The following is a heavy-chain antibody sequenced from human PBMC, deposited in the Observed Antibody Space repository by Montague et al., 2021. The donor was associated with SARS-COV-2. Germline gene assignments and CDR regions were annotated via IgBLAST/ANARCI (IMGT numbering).Heavy chain of an antibody. V-gene: IGHV3-30*18. D-gene: IGHD1-26*01. CDR2: ILSDGSNT. Sequence: SLRLSCAASGFTFSNYGMYWVRQAPGKGLEWVAVILSDGSNTHYLDSVKGRFTISRDNSKSILSLQMNSLITEDTAVYYCAKDQISGRSLGGSFGHWGQGALVTVSS. J-gene: IGHJ4*02. CDR3: AKDQISGRSLGGSFGH. CDR1: GFTFSNYG.